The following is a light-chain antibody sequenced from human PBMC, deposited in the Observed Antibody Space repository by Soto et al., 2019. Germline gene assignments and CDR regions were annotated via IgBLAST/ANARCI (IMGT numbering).Light chain of an antibody. V-gene: IGLV2-14*01. CDR2: EVS. J-gene: IGLJ2*01. Sequence: QSVLTQPASVSGSPGQSITISCTGTSSDVGGYNYVSWYQQHPGKAPKLMIYEVSNRPSGVSSRFSGSKSGNTASLTISGLQAEDEGDYYCSSYTSSSTMLFGGGTQLTVL. CDR3: SSYTSSSTML. CDR1: SSDVGGYNY.